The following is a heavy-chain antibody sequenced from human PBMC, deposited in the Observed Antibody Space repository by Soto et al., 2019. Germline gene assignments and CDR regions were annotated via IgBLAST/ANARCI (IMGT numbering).Heavy chain of an antibody. D-gene: IGHD1-26*01. V-gene: IGHV3-23*01. CDR2: ITGSGDRT. Sequence: EVQLLESGGGLVQPGGSLRLSCAASGFTFSSYALNWVRQAPGKGLELVSAITGSGDRTYYADSVKGRLTISRDNSKNALYLEMNSLRAEDTAVYYCAKGLGSGSYAASDSWGQGTLVTVSS. CDR3: AKGLGSGSYAASDS. J-gene: IGHJ5*01. CDR1: GFTFSSYA.